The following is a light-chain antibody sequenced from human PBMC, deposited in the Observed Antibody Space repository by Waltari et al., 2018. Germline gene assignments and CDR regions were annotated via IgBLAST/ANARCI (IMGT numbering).Light chain of an antibody. CDR1: NSGSYT. Sequence: SYVLTQPPSLSVAPGQTSRITCGGNNSGSYTFHWYQQKPGQAPLLVLFDNIDRPSGISERLSGSNAGNTATLTISRVEVGDEADYYCQVWDFGRDHLLFGGGTKLTVL. CDR2: DNI. J-gene: IGLJ2*01. V-gene: IGLV3-21*02. CDR3: QVWDFGRDHLL.